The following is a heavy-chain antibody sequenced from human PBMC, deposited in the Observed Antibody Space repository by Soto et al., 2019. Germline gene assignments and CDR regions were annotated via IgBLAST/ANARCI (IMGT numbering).Heavy chain of an antibody. J-gene: IGHJ4*02. CDR3: ARFPQTAIVGAAYFDY. V-gene: IGHV1-69*02. D-gene: IGHD1-26*01. CDR2: IIPILGIA. Sequence: QVQLVQSGAEVKKPGSSVKVSCKASGGTFSSYIISWVRQAPGQGLEWMGRIIPILGIANYAQKFQGRVTITADKSTSTAYMELSSLRSEETAVYYCARFPQTAIVGAAYFDYWGQGTLVTVSS. CDR1: GGTFSSYI.